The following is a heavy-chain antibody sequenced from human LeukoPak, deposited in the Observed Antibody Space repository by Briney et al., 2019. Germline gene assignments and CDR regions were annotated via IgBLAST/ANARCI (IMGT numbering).Heavy chain of an antibody. V-gene: IGHV1-3*03. CDR3: ARENYYRIGRFDRAYLDD. CDR1: ASTFSTYA. D-gene: IGHD3-10*01. J-gene: IGHJ4*02. CDR2: ISTGNRNT. Sequence: ASVKVSCKASASTFSTYAIHWVRQAPGQGLEWMGWISTGNRNTRYSKAFQDRVTISRDTSASTVYMELRGLRSEDMAVYYCARENYYRIGRFDRAYLDDWGQGTLVTVSS.